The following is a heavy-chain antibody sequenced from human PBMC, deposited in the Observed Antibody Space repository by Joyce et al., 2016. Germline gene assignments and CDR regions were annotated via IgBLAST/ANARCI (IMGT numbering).Heavy chain of an antibody. CDR2: IAYDGSTK. Sequence: QGQLVESGGGVVQPGRSLRLSCAASGFTFSIYGMHWVRQAPGKVREWVAVIAYDGSTKHYGDSVKGHFTISRDNSKNTLYLQMNSLRAEDTAVYYCAGGILTGYFDYWGQGTLVTVSS. V-gene: IGHV3-30*03. CDR3: AGGILTGYFDY. J-gene: IGHJ4*02. CDR1: GFTFSIYG. D-gene: IGHD3-9*01.